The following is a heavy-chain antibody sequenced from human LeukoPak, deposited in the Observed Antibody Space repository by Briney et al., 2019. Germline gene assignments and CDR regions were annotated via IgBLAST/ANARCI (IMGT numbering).Heavy chain of an antibody. V-gene: IGHV4-34*01. Sequence: PSETLSLTCAVYGGSFSGYYWSWIRQPPGKGLEWIGEINHSGSTNYNPSLKSRVTISVDTSKNQFSLTLSSVTAADTAVYYCARVRLRSTYYYYGMDVWGQGTTVTVSS. CDR3: ARVRLRSTYYYYGMDV. CDR2: INHSGST. CDR1: GGSFSGYY. J-gene: IGHJ6*02. D-gene: IGHD4-17*01.